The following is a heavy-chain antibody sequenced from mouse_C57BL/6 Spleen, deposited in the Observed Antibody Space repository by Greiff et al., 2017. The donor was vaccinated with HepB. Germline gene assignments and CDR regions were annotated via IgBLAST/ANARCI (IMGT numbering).Heavy chain of an antibody. CDR1: GYTFTDYN. J-gene: IGHJ1*03. CDR2: INPNNGGT. D-gene: IGHD2-13*01. CDR3: ARGDYSWYFDV. V-gene: IGHV1-22*01. Sequence: VQLKESGPELVKPGASVKMSCKASGYTFTDYNMHWVKQSHGKSLEWIGYINPNNGGTSYNQKFKGKATLTVNKSSSTAYMELRSLTSEDSAVYYCARGDYSWYFDVWGTGTTVTVSS.